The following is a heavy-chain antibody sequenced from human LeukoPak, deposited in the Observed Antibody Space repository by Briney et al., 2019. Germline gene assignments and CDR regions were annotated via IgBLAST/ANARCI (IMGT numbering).Heavy chain of an antibody. V-gene: IGHV3-48*03. Sequence: PGESLRLSCAASGFTFSSCEMNWVRQAPGKGLEWVSYISSSGTAIYYADSVKGRFTISRDSAKNSLYLEMNSLRAEDTAVYYSKRGVQYLNYFDYWGQGTLVTVSS. CDR3: KRGVQYLNYFDY. CDR2: ISSSGTAI. CDR1: GFTFSSCE. D-gene: IGHD3-10*01. J-gene: IGHJ4*02.